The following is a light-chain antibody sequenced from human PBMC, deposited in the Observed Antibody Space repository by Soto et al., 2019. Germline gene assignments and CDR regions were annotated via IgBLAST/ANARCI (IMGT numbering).Light chain of an antibody. V-gene: IGLV1-44*01. CDR3: SAWDDRRNGWV. Sequence: QSVLTQPPSASGTPGQRVTISCSGSNSNIDSNTVNWYQQLPGTAPQLLISSFNQRPSGVADRFSCSKSGSSAALAISGLQSEEEADDYYSAWDDRRNGWVFGTGTQLTVL. CDR2: SFN. CDR1: NSNIDSNT. J-gene: IGLJ3*02.